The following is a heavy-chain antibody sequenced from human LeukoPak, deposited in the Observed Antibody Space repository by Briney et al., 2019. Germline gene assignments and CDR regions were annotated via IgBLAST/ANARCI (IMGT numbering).Heavy chain of an antibody. Sequence: ASVKVSCKASGGTFSKYTISWVRQRPGQGLEWMGGITPLFGTANYAQKFQGRVTITADESASTAYMELSSLRSEDTAVYYCASTTPYYDFWSGYHWGQGTLVTVSS. D-gene: IGHD3-3*01. J-gene: IGHJ5*02. V-gene: IGHV1-69*13. CDR3: ASTTPYYDFWSGYH. CDR1: GGTFSKYT. CDR2: ITPLFGTA.